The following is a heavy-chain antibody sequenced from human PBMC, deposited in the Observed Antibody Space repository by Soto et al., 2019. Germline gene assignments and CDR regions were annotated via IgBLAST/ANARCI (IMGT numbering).Heavy chain of an antibody. D-gene: IGHD2-15*01. J-gene: IGHJ4*02. CDR2: IYYSGST. V-gene: IGHV4-39*01. CDR1: GISVSTSDYY. CDR3: AGFVVPASRNSDFDY. Sequence: PSETLSLTCTVSGISVSTSDYYWGWVRQPPGKGLDWIGNIYYSGSTFYNPSLRNRVTLSVDTSKNQFSLRLNSGTVADTAVYFCAGFVVPASRNSDFDYWGQGTLGTVSS.